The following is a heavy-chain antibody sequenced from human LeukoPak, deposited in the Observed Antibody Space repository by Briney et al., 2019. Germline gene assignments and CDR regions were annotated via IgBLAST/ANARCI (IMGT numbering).Heavy chain of an antibody. CDR2: ISGSGGST. J-gene: IGHJ4*02. D-gene: IGHD2-8*01. CDR3: AKPSYCTNGVCYSSSWYYFDY. Sequence: PGGSLRLSCAASGFTFRSDAMSWVRQAPGKGLEWVSAISGSGGSTYYADSVKGRFTISRDNSKNTLYLQMNSLRAEDTAVYYCAKPSYCTNGVCYSSSWYYFDYWGQGTLVTVSS. CDR1: GFTFRSDA. V-gene: IGHV3-23*01.